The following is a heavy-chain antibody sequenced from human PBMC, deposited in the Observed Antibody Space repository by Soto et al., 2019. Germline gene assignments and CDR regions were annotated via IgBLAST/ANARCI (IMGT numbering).Heavy chain of an antibody. CDR2: ISSSSSTI. CDR1: GFTFSSYS. V-gene: IGHV3-48*01. CDR3: ARDFPLAYSNLNWFAP. D-gene: IGHD4-4*01. Sequence: PGGSLRLSCAASGFTFSSYSMNWVRQAPGKGLEWVSYISSSSSTIYYADSVKGRFTISRDNAKNSLYLQMNSLRAEDTAVYYCARDFPLAYSNLNWFAPWGQGTLVTVSS. J-gene: IGHJ5*02.